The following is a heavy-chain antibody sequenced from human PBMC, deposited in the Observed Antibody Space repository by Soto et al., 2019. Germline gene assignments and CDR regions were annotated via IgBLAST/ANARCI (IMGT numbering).Heavy chain of an antibody. CDR1: GYTFPSYG. V-gene: IGHV1-18*01. Sequence: ASLKVSCKASGYTFPSYGISRGRQAPGQGVEWMGWISAYNGNTNYAQMLQGRVTMTTDTSTSTVYMELRSLRSDDTAVYYCARGVGASYYFDYWGQGTLVTVSS. CDR2: ISAYNGNT. J-gene: IGHJ4*02. D-gene: IGHD1-26*01. CDR3: ARGVGASYYFDY.